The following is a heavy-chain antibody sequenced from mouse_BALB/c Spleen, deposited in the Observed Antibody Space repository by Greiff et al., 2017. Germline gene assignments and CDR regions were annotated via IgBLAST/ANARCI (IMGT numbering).Heavy chain of an antibody. J-gene: IGHJ1*01. V-gene: IGHV1-7*01. Sequence: QVQLQQSGAELAKPGASVKMSCKASGYTFTSYWMHWVNQRPGQGLEWIGYINPSTGYTEYNQKFKDKATLTADKSSSTAYMKLSSLTSEDSAVYYCARDSYYYGNWYFDVWGAGTTVTVSS. CDR3: ARDSYYYGNWYFDV. CDR2: INPSTGYT. CDR1: GYTFTSYW. D-gene: IGHD1-1*01.